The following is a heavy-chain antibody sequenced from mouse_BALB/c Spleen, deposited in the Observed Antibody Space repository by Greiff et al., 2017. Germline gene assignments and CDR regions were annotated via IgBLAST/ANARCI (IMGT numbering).Heavy chain of an antibody. CDR3: AEYDGAMDD. J-gene: IGHJ4*01. V-gene: IGHV5-6-5*01. D-gene: IGHD2-12*01. CDR1: GFTFSSYA. Sequence: DVKLVESGGGLVKPGGSLKLSCAASGFTFSSYAMSWVRQTPEKRLEWVASISSGGSTYYPDSVKGRFTISRDNARNILCLQMSSLRAEDTARYYCAEYDGAMDDWGQGTSVTVSS. CDR2: ISSGGST.